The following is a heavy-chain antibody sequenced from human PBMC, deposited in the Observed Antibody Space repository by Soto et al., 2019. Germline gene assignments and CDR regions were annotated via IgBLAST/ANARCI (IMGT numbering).Heavy chain of an antibody. CDR1: GGSISSYY. Sequence: QVQLQESGPGLVKPSETLSLSCTVSGGSISSYYWSWFRQSPGKRMEWIGYVHHSWGSSYNPSLPSRVAISLETSKSQFSLQVTSVTATDTAVYYCARQGFGPLHGLVDVWGQGTTVTVSS. CDR3: ARQGFGPLHGLVDV. CDR2: VHHSWGS. J-gene: IGHJ6*02. D-gene: IGHD3-10*01. V-gene: IGHV4-59*08.